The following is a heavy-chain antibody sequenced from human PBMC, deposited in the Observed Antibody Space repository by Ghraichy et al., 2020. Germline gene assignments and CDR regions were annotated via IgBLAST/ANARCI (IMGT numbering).Heavy chain of an antibody. V-gene: IGHV3-23*01. CDR3: AKVREGTSGNDSFDC. CDR1: GFTFSTYA. Sequence: RGSLRLSCAASGFTFSTYAMSWVRQAPGKGLEWVSGISGSGDTTYYADSVKGRFTISRDNSKNTLYLQMNSLRAEDTAVYYCAKVREGTSGNDSFDCWGQGTLVTGSS. D-gene: IGHD2-8*01. J-gene: IGHJ4*02. CDR2: ISGSGDTT.